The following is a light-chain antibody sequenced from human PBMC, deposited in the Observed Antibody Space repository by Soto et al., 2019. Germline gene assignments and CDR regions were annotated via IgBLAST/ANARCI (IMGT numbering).Light chain of an antibody. V-gene: IGLV1-44*01. CDR2: NND. J-gene: IGLJ2*01. CDR1: SSNIGRNA. CDR3: AAWDDSLYAVV. Sequence: QSVLTQPRSASGTPGQRVTISCSGSSSNIGRNAVNWYQHLPGTAPKLLIYNNDQRPSGVPDLFSGSKSGTSASLAISGLQSEDEADYYCAAWDDSLYAVVFGGGTKLTVL.